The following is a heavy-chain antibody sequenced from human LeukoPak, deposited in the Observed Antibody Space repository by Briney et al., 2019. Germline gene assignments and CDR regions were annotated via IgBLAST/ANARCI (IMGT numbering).Heavy chain of an antibody. D-gene: IGHD1-14*01. J-gene: IGHJ4*02. V-gene: IGHV3-7*01. Sequence: GGSLRLSCAASGFTFSSYWMSWVRQAPGKGLEWVANIKQDGSEKYYVDSVKVRFTISRDNAKKSLYLQMNSLRAEDTAVYYCARIVITGTLPDFWGQGTLVTVSS. CDR1: GFTFSSYW. CDR3: ARIVITGTLPDF. CDR2: IKQDGSEK.